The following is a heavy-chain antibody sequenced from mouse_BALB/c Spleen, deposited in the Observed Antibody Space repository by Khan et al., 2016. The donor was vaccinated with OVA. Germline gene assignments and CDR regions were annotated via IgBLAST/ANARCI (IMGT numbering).Heavy chain of an antibody. CDR2: ISTYSGNT. CDR3: ARGRFGHYDGFAY. V-gene: IGHV1S137*01. D-gene: IGHD1-2*01. CDR1: GYTFTDYA. Sequence: QVQLKQSGPELVRPGVSVKISCKGSGYTFTDYAMHWVKQSHAKSLEWIGAISTYSGNTNYNQKFKGKATMTVDKSSSTAYMELARLTSEDSAIYYCARGRFGHYDGFAYWGQGTLVTVSA. J-gene: IGHJ3*01.